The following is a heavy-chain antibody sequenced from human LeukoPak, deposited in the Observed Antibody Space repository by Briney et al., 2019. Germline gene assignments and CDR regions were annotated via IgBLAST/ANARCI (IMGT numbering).Heavy chain of an antibody. CDR2: INHSGST. CDR3: VRRTSGSYSDY. D-gene: IGHD1-26*01. Sequence: PSETLSLTCAVYGGSFSGYYWSWIRQPPGKGLEWIGEINHSGSTNYNPSLKSRVTISVDTSKNQFSLKLNSVTAADTAVYYCVRRTSGSYSDYWGQGTPVTVSS. CDR1: GGSFSGYY. J-gene: IGHJ4*02. V-gene: IGHV4-34*01.